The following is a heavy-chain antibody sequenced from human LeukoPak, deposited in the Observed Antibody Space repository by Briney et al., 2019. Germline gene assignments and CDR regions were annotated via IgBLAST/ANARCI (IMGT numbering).Heavy chain of an antibody. Sequence: PVKVSCKASGGTFSSYAISWVRQAPGQGLEWMGGIISIFGTANYAQKFQGRVTITADESTSTAYMELSSLRSEDTAVYYCARDLGGITIFGVAPVVHYYGMDVWGQGTTVTVSS. D-gene: IGHD3-3*01. CDR1: GGTFSSYA. CDR3: ARDLGGITIFGVAPVVHYYGMDV. CDR2: IISIFGTA. J-gene: IGHJ6*02. V-gene: IGHV1-69*13.